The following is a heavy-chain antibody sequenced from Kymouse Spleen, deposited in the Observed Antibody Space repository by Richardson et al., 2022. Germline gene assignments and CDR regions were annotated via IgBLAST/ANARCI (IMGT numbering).Heavy chain of an antibody. J-gene: IGHJ4*02. CDR1: GGSISSSSYY. CDR2: IYYSGST. CDR3: ARQDIVATFDY. D-gene: IGHD5-12*01. Sequence: QLQLQESGPGLVKPSETLSLTCTVSGGSISSSSYYWGWIRQPPGKGLEWIGSIYYSGSTYYNPSLKSRVTISVDTSKNQFSLKLSSVTAADTAVYYCARQDIVATFDYWGQGTLVTVSS. V-gene: IGHV4-39*01.